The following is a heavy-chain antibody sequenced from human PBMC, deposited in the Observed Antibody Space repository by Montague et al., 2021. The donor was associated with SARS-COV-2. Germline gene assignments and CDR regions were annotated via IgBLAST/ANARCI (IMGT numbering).Heavy chain of an antibody. V-gene: IGHV4-59*01. J-gene: IGHJ4*02. CDR2: VHYTGST. CDR1: GGSIRSYY. D-gene: IGHD1-1*01. Sequence: SETLSLTCAVSGGSIRSYYWSWIRQSPGKGLEWIGYVHYTGSTKYNPSLKTRVTLSLDTPKNHVSLRLKSVTAADTAVYYCARAQNICFIANCVNYFDLWGQGTLVSVSS. CDR3: ARAQNICFIANCVNYFDL.